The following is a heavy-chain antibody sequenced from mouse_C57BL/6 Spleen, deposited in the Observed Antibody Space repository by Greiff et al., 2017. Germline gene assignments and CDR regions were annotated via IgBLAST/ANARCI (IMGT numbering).Heavy chain of an antibody. CDR2: IDPDTGGT. J-gene: IGHJ2*01. V-gene: IGHV1-15*01. CDR3: TRRMHSNFDY. Sequence: QVQLQQSGAELVRPGASVTLSCTASGYTFTDYEMHWVKQTPVHGLEWIGAIDPDTGGTAYNQKFKCKAILTADKSSSTAYMELRSLTSEDSAVYYCTRRMHSNFDYWGQGTTLTVSS. CDR1: GYTFTDYE. D-gene: IGHD2-5*01.